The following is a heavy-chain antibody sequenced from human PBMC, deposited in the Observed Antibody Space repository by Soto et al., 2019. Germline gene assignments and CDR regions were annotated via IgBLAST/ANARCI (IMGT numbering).Heavy chain of an antibody. V-gene: IGHV3-30-3*01. CDR1: GFGFSNNF. CDR2: MSPDGGKE. CDR3: ALDKIPGLPDYFDQ. Sequence: GGSLRLSCVATGFGFSNNFLHWVRQAPGKGLEWVAVMSPDGGKEFYADSVKGRFTISRDNSKNTLYLQMNSLRPEDTAIYYCALDKIPGLPDYFDQWGQGTLVTVSS. J-gene: IGHJ4*02. D-gene: IGHD2-2*03.